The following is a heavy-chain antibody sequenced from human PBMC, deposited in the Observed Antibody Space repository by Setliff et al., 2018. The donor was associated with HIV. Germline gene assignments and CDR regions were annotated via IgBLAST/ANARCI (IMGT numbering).Heavy chain of an antibody. Sequence: GGSLRLSCAASGFTFSNYEMNWVRQAPGKGLEWVSYISSSGTTIYYADPVKGRFTISRDNAKNSLYLQMNSLRAEDTAVYYCARPNYYDSSGSFDYWGQGTLVTVSS. D-gene: IGHD3-22*01. CDR2: ISSSGTTI. V-gene: IGHV3-48*03. CDR1: GFTFSNYE. J-gene: IGHJ4*02. CDR3: ARPNYYDSSGSFDY.